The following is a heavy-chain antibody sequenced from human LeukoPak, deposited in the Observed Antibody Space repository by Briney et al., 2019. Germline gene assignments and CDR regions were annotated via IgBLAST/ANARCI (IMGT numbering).Heavy chain of an antibody. CDR1: GFTFSSYS. V-gene: IGHV3-21*01. CDR3: ARGPYSSGWYYVDY. J-gene: IGHJ4*02. D-gene: IGHD6-19*01. Sequence: PGGSLRLSCAASGFTFSSYSMNWVRQPPGKGLEWVSSISSSSTYIYYADSVGGRFTISRDNAKNSLYLQVNSLRAEDTAVYYCARGPYSSGWYYVDYWGQGTLVTVSP. CDR2: ISSSSTYI.